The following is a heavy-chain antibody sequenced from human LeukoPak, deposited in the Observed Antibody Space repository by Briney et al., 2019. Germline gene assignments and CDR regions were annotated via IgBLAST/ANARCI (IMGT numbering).Heavy chain of an antibody. V-gene: IGHV1-46*03. CDR2: INPSGGST. Sequence: ASVTVSCKASGYTFTSYYTHWVRQPPGHGLEWMGIINPSGGSTSYAQTFQGRVTMTRDTSTSTVYMELSSLRSEDTAVYYCARLPFRYAFDYWGQGTLVTVSS. CDR3: ARLPFRYAFDY. J-gene: IGHJ4*02. CDR1: GYTFTSYY. D-gene: IGHD3-9*01.